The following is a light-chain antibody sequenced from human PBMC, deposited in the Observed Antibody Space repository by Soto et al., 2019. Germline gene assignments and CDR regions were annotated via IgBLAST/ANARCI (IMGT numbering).Light chain of an antibody. J-gene: IGKJ4*01. CDR3: LQYGCPPLP. Sequence: EIVLTQSPGTLSLSPGESATLSCRASESISSTSLAWYQQKPGQAPRLLIYGTSSRATDIPGRFTGSGSGTDFTLTIRRLEPEDFAVYYCLQYGCPPLPFGGGTKV. V-gene: IGKV3-20*01. CDR1: ESISSTS. CDR2: GTS.